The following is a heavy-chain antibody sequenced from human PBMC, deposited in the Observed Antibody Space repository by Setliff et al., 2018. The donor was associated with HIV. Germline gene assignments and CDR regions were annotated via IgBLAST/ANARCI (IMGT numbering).Heavy chain of an antibody. V-gene: IGHV1-69*10. D-gene: IGHD5-12*01. CDR1: GGTFSSYA. Sequence: SVKVSCKASGGTFSSYAISWVRQAPGQGLEWMGGIIPILGIANYAQKFQGRVTITADKNTNTAYMEVTRLRSDDTAVYYCARGKYGYLDYYYYSMDVWGKGTRVTVSS. CDR2: IIPILGIA. J-gene: IGHJ6*03. CDR3: ARGKYGYLDYYYYSMDV.